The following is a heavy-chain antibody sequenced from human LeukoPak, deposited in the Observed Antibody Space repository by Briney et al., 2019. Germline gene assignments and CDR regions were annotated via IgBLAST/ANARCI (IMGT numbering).Heavy chain of an antibody. J-gene: IGHJ4*02. CDR2: INPSGGST. Sequence: ASVKVSCKASGYTFTSYYTHWVRQAPGQGLEWMGIINPSGGSTSYAQKFQGRVTMTRDTSTSTVYMELSSLRSEDTAVYYCAREQHGSGSYYALGDYWGQGTLVTVSS. CDR3: AREQHGSGSYYALGDY. CDR1: GYTFTSYY. D-gene: IGHD3-10*01. V-gene: IGHV1-46*01.